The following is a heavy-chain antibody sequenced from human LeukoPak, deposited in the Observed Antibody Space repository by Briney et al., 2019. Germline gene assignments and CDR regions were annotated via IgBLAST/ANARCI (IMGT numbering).Heavy chain of an antibody. J-gene: IGHJ3*02. D-gene: IGHD2-2*01. Sequence: ASVKVSCKASGYTFTGYYMHWVRQAPGQGLEWMGGIIPIFGTANYAQKFQGRVTITADESTSTAYMELSSLRSEDTAVYYCARVWPRYCSSTSCYWVAFDIWGQGTMVTVSS. CDR3: ARVWPRYCSSTSCYWVAFDI. CDR2: IIPIFGTA. V-gene: IGHV1-69*13. CDR1: GYTFTGYY.